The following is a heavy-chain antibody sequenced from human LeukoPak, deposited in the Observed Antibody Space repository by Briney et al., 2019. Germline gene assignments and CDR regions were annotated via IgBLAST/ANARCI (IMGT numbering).Heavy chain of an antibody. D-gene: IGHD2-8*02. CDR1: EFTFNYYA. CDR2: ISYDGSNK. Sequence: GGCLRLSCAASEFTFNYYAMHWVRQAPGKGLEWVAVISYDGSNKYYADSVKGRFTISRDNSKSTLSLQMNSLRAEDTAIYYCATYRQVLLPFESWGQGTLVTVSS. V-gene: IGHV3-30*04. CDR3: ATYRQVLLPFES. J-gene: IGHJ4*02.